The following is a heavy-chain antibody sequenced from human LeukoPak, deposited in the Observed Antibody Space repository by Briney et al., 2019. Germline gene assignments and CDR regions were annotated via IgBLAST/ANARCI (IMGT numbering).Heavy chain of an antibody. CDR3: VLYGLGSPH. Sequence: PGGSLRLSCAAPGFIFSIYYMHWVRHAPGKGLVWVSRINSDGTATVYADSVRGRFTISRDNAKNTLYLQMNSLRAEDTAVYYCVLYGLGSPHWGQGTLVTVSS. CDR2: INSDGTAT. CDR1: GFIFSIYY. D-gene: IGHD3-10*01. V-gene: IGHV3-74*01. J-gene: IGHJ4*02.